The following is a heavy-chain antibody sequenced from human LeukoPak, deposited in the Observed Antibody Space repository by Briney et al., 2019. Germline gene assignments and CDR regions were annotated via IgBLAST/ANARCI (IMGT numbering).Heavy chain of an antibody. J-gene: IGHJ4*02. D-gene: IGHD6-19*01. CDR2: LSGDAGNT. V-gene: IGHV3-23*01. Sequence: GGSLRLSCAASGFIFSTYAMSWVRQAPGKGLGWVSTLSGDAGNTDYADSVKGRFTISRDNSKNTLYLQMNSLRAEDTAVYFCAKNTGYTTGWYFDYWGQGTLVTVSS. CDR3: AKNTGYTTGWYFDY. CDR1: GFIFSTYA.